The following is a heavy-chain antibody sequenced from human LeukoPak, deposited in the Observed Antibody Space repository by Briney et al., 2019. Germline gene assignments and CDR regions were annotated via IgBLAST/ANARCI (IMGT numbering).Heavy chain of an antibody. CDR3: AHKPYYYDSSGYYYVVFDY. Sequence: SGPTLVKPTQTLTLPCTFSGFSLSPSGVGVGWIRQPPGKALEWLALIYWDDDKRYSPSLKSRLTITKDTSKNQVVLTMTNMDPVDTATYYCAHKPYYYDSSGYYYVVFDYWGQGTLVTVSS. V-gene: IGHV2-5*02. J-gene: IGHJ4*02. CDR1: GFSLSPSGVG. CDR2: IYWDDDK. D-gene: IGHD3-22*01.